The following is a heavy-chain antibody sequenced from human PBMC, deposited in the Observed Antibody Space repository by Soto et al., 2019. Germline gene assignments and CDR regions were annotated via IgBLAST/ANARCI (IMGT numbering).Heavy chain of an antibody. CDR2: ISAYNGNT. CDR1: GYTFTSYG. J-gene: IGHJ4*02. CDR3: ARDSPPGDY. Sequence: QVQLVQSGAEVKKPGASVKVSCKASGYTFTSYGVSWVRQAPGQGLEWMGCISAYNGNTKYAQKLQGRGPMTTHTSTNTAYMDLRSLRSDDTAVYYCARDSPPGDYWGQGTLVTVSA. V-gene: IGHV1-18*01.